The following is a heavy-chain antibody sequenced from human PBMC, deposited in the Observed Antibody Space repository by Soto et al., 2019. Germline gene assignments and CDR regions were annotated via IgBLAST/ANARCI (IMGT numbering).Heavy chain of an antibody. CDR3: ARDPDYYGSGSWLYWFDP. CDR2: INAGNGNT. J-gene: IGHJ5*02. V-gene: IGHV1-3*01. CDR1: GYTFTSYA. D-gene: IGHD3-10*01. Sequence: GASVKVSCKASGYTFTSYAMNWVRQAPGQRLEWMGWINAGNGNTKYSQKFQGRVTITRDTSASTAYMELSSLRSEDTAVYYCARDPDYYGSGSWLYWFDPWGQGTLVTV.